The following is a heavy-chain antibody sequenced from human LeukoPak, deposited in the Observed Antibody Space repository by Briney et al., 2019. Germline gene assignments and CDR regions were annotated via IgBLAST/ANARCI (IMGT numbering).Heavy chain of an antibody. CDR3: ARGPYYYDSSGYSYYFDY. J-gene: IGHJ4*02. Sequence: SGTLSLTCTVSGGSISSYYWSWIRQPPGKGLEWMGYIYYSGSTNYNPSLKSRVTISVDTSKNQFSLKLSSVTAADTAVYYCARGPYYYDSSGYSYYFDYWGQGTLVTVSS. CDR1: GGSISSYY. D-gene: IGHD3-22*01. V-gene: IGHV4-59*01. CDR2: IYYSGST.